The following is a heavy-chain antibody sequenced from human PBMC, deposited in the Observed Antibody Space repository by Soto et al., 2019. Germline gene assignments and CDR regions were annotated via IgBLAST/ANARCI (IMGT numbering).Heavy chain of an antibody. CDR1: GFTFSTYT. Sequence: GGSLRLSCAASGFTFSTYTMNWVRQAPGKGLEWVSSISGNSYYIFYADSMKGRFTISRDNAKNSLYLQMNSLRAEDTAVYYCAKGRYTRNDAFDIWGQGTMVTVSS. V-gene: IGHV3-21*01. D-gene: IGHD1-26*01. J-gene: IGHJ3*02. CDR3: AKGRYTRNDAFDI. CDR2: ISGNSYYI.